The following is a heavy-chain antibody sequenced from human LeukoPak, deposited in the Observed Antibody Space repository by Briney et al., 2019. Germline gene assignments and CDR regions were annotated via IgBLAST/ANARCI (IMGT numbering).Heavy chain of an antibody. CDR2: VYHSGST. CDR1: GDSISSSSYY. Sequence: PSETLSLTCTVSGDSISSSSYYWGWIRQPPGKGLEWIGSVYHSGSTYHPPSLKSRVTISVDTSNNRFSLKLNSVTAADTAVYYCARQIWRSGRNYFDYWGQGTLVIVSS. D-gene: IGHD3-16*01. CDR3: ARQIWRSGRNYFDY. V-gene: IGHV4-39*01. J-gene: IGHJ4*02.